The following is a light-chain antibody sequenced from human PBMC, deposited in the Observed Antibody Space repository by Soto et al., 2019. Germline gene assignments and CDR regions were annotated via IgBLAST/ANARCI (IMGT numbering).Light chain of an antibody. CDR3: CSYAGIRTYV. CDR2: EGT. V-gene: IGLV2-23*01. CDR1: SSDVGIYNL. Sequence: QSVLTQPASVSGSPGQSITISCTGTSSDVGIYNLVSWYQQHPGKAPKLIIYEGTKRPSGVSNRFSGSKSGNTASLTISGLRAEDEADYYSCSYAGIRTYVFGTGAKLTVL. J-gene: IGLJ1*01.